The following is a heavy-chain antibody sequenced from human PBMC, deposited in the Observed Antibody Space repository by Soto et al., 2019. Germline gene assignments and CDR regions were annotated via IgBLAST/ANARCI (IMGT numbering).Heavy chain of an antibody. CDR1: GGSFSGYY. CDR3: ARVGILTGYYPIKGNFDY. V-gene: IGHV4-34*01. CDR2: INHSGST. Sequence: QVQLQQWGAGLLKPSETLSLTCAVYGGSFSGYYWSWIRQPPGKGLEWIGEINHSGSTNYNPSLKSRVTISVDTSKNQFSLKLSSVTAADTAVYYCARVGILTGYYPIKGNFDYWGQGTLVTVSS. D-gene: IGHD3-9*01. J-gene: IGHJ4*02.